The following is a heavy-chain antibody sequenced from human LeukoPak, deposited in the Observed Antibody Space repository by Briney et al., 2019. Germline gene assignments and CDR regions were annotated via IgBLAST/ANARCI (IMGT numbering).Heavy chain of an antibody. Sequence: GGSLRLSCVVSGITLSNYGMSWVRQAAGKGLEWVGGISERGGSTNYADSVKGRFIISRDNSKNTMYLQMNSVRAEDTAVYFCAKRGVVIRGVIIIGFHKEAYYFDCWGQGILVTVSS. CDR3: AKRGVVIRGVIIIGFHKEAYYFDC. J-gene: IGHJ4*02. D-gene: IGHD3-10*01. V-gene: IGHV3-23*01. CDR1: GITLSNYG. CDR2: ISERGGST.